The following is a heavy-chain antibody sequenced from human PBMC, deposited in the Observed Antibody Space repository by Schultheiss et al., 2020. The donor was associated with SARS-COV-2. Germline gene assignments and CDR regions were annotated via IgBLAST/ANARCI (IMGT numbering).Heavy chain of an antibody. Sequence: GGSLRLSCVASGFSFNTYWMHWVRQVPGKGLVWVSRINSDGSSTSYADSVKGRFTISRDNAKNTLYLQMNSLRAEDTAVYYCARGPYDSSGYYYSDELLDYWGQGTLVTVSS. D-gene: IGHD3-22*01. J-gene: IGHJ4*02. CDR2: INSDGSST. CDR3: ARGPYDSSGYYYSDELLDY. V-gene: IGHV3-74*01. CDR1: GFSFNTYW.